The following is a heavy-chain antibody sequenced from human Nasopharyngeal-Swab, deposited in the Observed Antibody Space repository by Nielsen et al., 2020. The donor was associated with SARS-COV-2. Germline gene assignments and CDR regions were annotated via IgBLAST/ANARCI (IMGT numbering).Heavy chain of an antibody. CDR3: AREGYDFWCGYPARSYYYYGMDV. CDR1: GFTFSSYT. CDR2: IKQDGSEK. D-gene: IGHD3-3*01. V-gene: IGHV3-7*01. Sequence: GESLKTPCAASGFTFSSYTRTWVRQPPGRGLEWVPNIKQDGSEKYYVDSVKGRFTISRDNAKNSLYLQMNSLRAEDTAVYYCAREGYDFWCGYPARSYYYYGMDVWGQGTTVTVSS. J-gene: IGHJ6*02.